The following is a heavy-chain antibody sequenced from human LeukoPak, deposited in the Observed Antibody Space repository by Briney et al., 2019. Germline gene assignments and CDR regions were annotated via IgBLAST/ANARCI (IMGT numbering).Heavy chain of an antibody. CDR2: IFYSGST. J-gene: IGHJ4*02. V-gene: IGHV4-39*01. Sequence: SETLSLTCTVSGGSISSSSYFWGWIRQPPGKGLEWIGTIFYSGSTYYNPSLKSRVTISVDTSKNQFSLKMSSVTAADTAVYFCARLTGLRSKSLSPFDCWGQGTVVTVSS. CDR1: GGSISSSSYF. D-gene: IGHD3-3*01. CDR3: ARLTGLRSKSLSPFDC.